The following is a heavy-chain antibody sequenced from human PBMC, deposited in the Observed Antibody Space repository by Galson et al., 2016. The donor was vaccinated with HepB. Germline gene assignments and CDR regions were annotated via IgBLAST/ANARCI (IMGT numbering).Heavy chain of an antibody. CDR3: ARPRYSSGLYNWFDP. J-gene: IGHJ5*02. V-gene: IGHV4-59*01. CDR2: IYYSGST. CDR1: GGSISSYY. Sequence: TLSLTCTVSGGSISSYYWNWIRQPPGKGLEWIGYIYYSGSTNYNPSLKSRVTISVDTSKNQFSLKLSSVTAADTAVYYCARPRYSSGLYNWFDPWGQGTLVTVSS. D-gene: IGHD6-19*01.